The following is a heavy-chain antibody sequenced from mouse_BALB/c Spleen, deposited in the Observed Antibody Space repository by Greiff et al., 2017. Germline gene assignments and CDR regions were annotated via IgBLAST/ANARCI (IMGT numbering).Heavy chain of an antibody. CDR3: ARSGRLLYFDV. CDR2: IDPFNGGT. CDR1: GYSFTSYY. Sequence: VQLQQPGAELMKPGASVKISCKASGYSFTSYYMHWVKQSHGKSLEWIGYIDPFNGGTSYNQKLKGKATLTVDKSSSTAYMHLSSLTSEDSAVYYCARSGRLLYFDVWGAGTTVTVSS. D-gene: IGHD1-2*01. J-gene: IGHJ1*01. V-gene: IGHV1S135*01.